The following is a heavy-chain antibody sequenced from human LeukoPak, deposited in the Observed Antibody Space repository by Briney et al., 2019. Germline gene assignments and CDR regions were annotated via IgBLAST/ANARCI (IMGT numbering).Heavy chain of an antibody. CDR3: ARVKRMGELAN. V-gene: IGHV4-34*12. CDR1: GGSFSGYY. Sequence: PSETLSLTCAVYGGSFSGYYWSWIRQPPGKGLEWIGTIFHSGSTYYNPSLKSRVTISVDTSKNQFSLKLSSVTAADTAVYYCARVKRMGELANWGKGTLVTVSS. CDR2: IFHSGST. J-gene: IGHJ4*02. D-gene: IGHD3-16*01.